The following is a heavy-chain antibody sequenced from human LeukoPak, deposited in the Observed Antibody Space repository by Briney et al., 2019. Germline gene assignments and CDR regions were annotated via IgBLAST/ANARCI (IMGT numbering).Heavy chain of an antibody. V-gene: IGHV4-39*01. D-gene: IGHD3-10*01. J-gene: IGHJ5*02. CDR1: GGSISSSSYY. CDR2: IYYSGST. CDR3: ARHYRSGMAPWWFDP. Sequence: SETLSLTCTVSGGSISSSSYYWSWIRQPPGKGLEWIGSIYYSGSTYYNPSLKSRVTISVDTSKNQFSLKLSSVTAADTAVYYCARHYRSGMAPWWFDPWGQGTLVTVSS.